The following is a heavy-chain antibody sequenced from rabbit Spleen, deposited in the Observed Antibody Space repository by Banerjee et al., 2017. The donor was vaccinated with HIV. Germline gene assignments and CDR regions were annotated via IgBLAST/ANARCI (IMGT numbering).Heavy chain of an antibody. Sequence: QSLEESGGDLVQPGGSLKLSCKASGFAFSSYGVSWVRQAPGKGLEWIAYIDPVFGVTYYATWVKGRFTISSQNAQNTLYLQLNSLTAADTATYFCVRGASSSGYYSLWGPGTLVTVS. D-gene: IGHD1-1*01. CDR3: VRGASSSGYYSL. CDR1: GFAFSSYG. V-gene: IGHV1S7*01. CDR2: IDPVFGVT. J-gene: IGHJ4*01.